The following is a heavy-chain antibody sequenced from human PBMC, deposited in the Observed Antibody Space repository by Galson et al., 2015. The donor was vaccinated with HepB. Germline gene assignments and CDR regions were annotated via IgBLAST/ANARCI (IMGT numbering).Heavy chain of an antibody. CDR2: ISSSSSTI. CDR1: GFTFSSYS. J-gene: IGHJ4*02. V-gene: IGHV3-48*04. D-gene: IGHD1-26*01. Sequence: SLRLSCAASGFTFSSYSMNWVRQAPGKGLEWVSYISSSSSTIYYADSVKGRFTISRDNAKNSLYLQMNSLRAEDTAVYYCARALEGGSYPIGRRPFDYWGQGTLVTVSS. CDR3: ARALEGGSYPIGRRPFDY.